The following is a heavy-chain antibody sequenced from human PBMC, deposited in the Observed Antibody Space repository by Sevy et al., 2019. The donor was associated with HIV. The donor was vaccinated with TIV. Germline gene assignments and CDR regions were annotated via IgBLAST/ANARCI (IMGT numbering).Heavy chain of an antibody. V-gene: IGHV3-9*01. Sequence: GGSLRLSCAASGFTFDDYAMHWVRQAPGKGLEWVSGISWNSGSIGYADSVKGRFTISRDNAKNSLYLQMNSLRAEDTALYYGAKGTRFYYGAFDIWGQGTMVTVSS. D-gene: IGHD3-22*01. J-gene: IGHJ3*02. CDR1: GFTFDDYA. CDR2: ISWNSGSI. CDR3: AKGTRFYYGAFDI.